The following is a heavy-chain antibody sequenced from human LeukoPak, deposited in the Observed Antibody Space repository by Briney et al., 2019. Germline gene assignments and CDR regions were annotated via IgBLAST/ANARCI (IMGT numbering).Heavy chain of an antibody. Sequence: GESLKISCKGSGYSFTSYWIGWVRQMPGKGLEWMGIIYPGDSDTRYSPSFQGHVTISADKSISTAYLQWSSLKASDTAMYYCARHGRRSIAAAPLDYWGQGTLVTVSS. CDR2: IYPGDSDT. CDR1: GYSFTSYW. J-gene: IGHJ4*02. V-gene: IGHV5-51*01. CDR3: ARHGRRSIAAAPLDY. D-gene: IGHD6-13*01.